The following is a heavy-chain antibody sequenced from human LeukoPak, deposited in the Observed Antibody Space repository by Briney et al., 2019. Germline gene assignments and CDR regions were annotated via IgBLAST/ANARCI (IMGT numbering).Heavy chain of an antibody. CDR1: GGSISSSSYY. J-gene: IGHJ2*01. D-gene: IGHD6-6*01. CDR3: ARHEIIAARPGYFDL. CDR2: IYYSGST. V-gene: IGHV4-39*01. Sequence: SETLSLTCTVSGGSISSSSYYWGWIRQPPGKGLEWIGSIYYSGSTYYNPSLKSRVTISVDTSKNQFSLKLSSATAADTAVYYCARHEIIAARPGYFDLWGRGTLVTVSS.